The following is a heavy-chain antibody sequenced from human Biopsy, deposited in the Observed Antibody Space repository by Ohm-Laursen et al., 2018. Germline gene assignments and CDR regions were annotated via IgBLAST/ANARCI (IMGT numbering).Heavy chain of an antibody. Sequence: SQTLSLTCSVSGYSMSTYYWSWIRQPPGKGLEWIGYIYYSGSTNYNPSLKSRVTIPVDMSKNQFSLKLTSVAAADTAVYYCARHRGGMPSSGNWFDHWGQGTLVTVSS. J-gene: IGHJ5*02. CDR3: ARHRGGMPSSGNWFDH. CDR2: IYYSGST. V-gene: IGHV4-59*08. D-gene: IGHD2-2*01. CDR1: GYSMSTYY.